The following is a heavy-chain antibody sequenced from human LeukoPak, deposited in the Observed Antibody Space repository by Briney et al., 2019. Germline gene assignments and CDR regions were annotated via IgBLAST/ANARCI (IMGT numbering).Heavy chain of an antibody. CDR1: GGSITNSNYY. CDR2: IYYSGST. D-gene: IGHD2-15*01. CDR3: ASQGGCSSGSCFSRIDS. J-gene: IGHJ4*02. Sequence: SETLSLTCAVSGGSITNSNYYWGWIRQPPGKGLEWIGSIYYSGSTYYNPSLESRVTISVDTSKKQFSLKLTSVTAADTAVYYCASQGGCSSGSCFSRIDSWGQGTLVTVSS. V-gene: IGHV4-39*01.